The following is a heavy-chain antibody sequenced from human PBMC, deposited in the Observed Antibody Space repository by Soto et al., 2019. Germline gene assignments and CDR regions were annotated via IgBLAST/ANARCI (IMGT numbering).Heavy chain of an antibody. J-gene: IGHJ4*02. Sequence: TSVKVSCKASGYTFTSYYMHWVRQAPGQGLEWMGIINPSGGSTSYAQKFQGRVTMTRDTSTSTVYMELSSLRSEDTAVYYCATSPRSSTTDYWGQGTLVTVSS. CDR2: INPSGGST. CDR1: GYTFTSYY. V-gene: IGHV1-46*03. D-gene: IGHD6-13*01. CDR3: ATSPRSSTTDY.